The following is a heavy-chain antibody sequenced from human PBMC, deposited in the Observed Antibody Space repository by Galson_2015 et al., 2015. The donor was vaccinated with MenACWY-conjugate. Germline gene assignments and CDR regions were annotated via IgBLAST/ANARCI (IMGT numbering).Heavy chain of an antibody. CDR2: IYYSGST. V-gene: IGHV4-39*01. CDR3: ARQFRTASYSSSWYGAFDI. Sequence: LTCTVSGGSISSSSYYWGWIRQPPGKGLEWIGSIYYSGSTYYNPSLKSRVTISVDTSKNQFSLKLTSVTAADTAVYYCARQFRTASYSSSWYGAFDIWGQGTMVTVSS. J-gene: IGHJ3*02. D-gene: IGHD6-13*01. CDR1: GGSISSSSYY.